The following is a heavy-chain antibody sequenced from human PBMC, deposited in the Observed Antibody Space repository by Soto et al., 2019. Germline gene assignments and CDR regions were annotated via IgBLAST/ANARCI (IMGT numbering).Heavy chain of an antibody. CDR3: ARRTDYYASSGTFDY. D-gene: IGHD3-22*01. V-gene: IGHV4-4*02. CDR1: GDSISSNNW. J-gene: IGHJ4*02. Sequence: TRSLNCAISGDSISSNNWLIWDRQPPGKGLEWIGEIYHSGSTNYNPSLESRVTILVDKSKNKFSLNLSSVTAADTAVYYCARRTDYYASSGTFDYWGQGTLVTVS. CDR2: IYHSGST.